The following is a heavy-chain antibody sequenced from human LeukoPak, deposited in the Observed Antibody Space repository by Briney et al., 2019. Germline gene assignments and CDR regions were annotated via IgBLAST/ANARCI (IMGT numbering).Heavy chain of an antibody. CDR1: GYTFTGYY. D-gene: IGHD6-13*01. CDR3: ARDRRKAAGTPLDY. Sequence: GASVKVSCKASGYTFTGYYMHWERQAPGQGLEWMGWINPNSGGTNYAQKFQGRVTMTRDTSISTAYMELSRLRSDDTAVYYCARDRRKAAGTPLDYWGQGTLVTVSS. J-gene: IGHJ4*02. V-gene: IGHV1-2*02. CDR2: INPNSGGT.